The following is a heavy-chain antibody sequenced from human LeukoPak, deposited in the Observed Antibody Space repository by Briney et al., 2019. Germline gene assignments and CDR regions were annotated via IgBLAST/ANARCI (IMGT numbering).Heavy chain of an antibody. J-gene: IGHJ4*02. V-gene: IGHV3-9*01. CDR3: TYDNSPGGLEY. CDR1: GFTFNDYA. CDR2: IFGKNGAK. Sequence: GRSLRLSYAASGFTFNDYAMHWVRQAPGKGLEWVSGIFGKNGAKGHADSVKGRFTISRDNANNSLYLQMNSLRPDDTALYYCTYDNSPGGLEYWGQGTLVTVSS. D-gene: IGHD2-8*02.